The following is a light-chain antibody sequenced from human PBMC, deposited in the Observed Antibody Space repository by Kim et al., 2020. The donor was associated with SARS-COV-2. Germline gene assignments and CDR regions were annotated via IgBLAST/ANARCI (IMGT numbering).Light chain of an antibody. J-gene: IGLJ3*02. CDR1: SSDVGGYNY. CDR2: DVS. V-gene: IGLV2-14*01. CDR3: SSYTSSSTRV. Sequence: LTQPASVSGSPGQSITISCTGTSSDVGGYNYVSWYQQHPGKAPKLMIYDVSKRPSGVSNRFSGSKSGNTASLAISGLQAEDEADYYCSSYTSSSTRVFGGGTQLTVL.